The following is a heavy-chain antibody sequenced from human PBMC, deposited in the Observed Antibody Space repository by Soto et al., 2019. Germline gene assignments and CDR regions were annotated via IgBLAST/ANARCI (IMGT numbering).Heavy chain of an antibody. CDR1: GGSFSGYY. J-gene: IGHJ4*01. Sequence: QVQLQQWGAGLLTPSETLSLTCAVYGGSFSGYYWSWIRQPPGKGLEWIGEINHIGSTNYNPSLKSRVTILVDTSKSQFALKLSSVTAADTAVYYCASGWNIVATIEGYFFDYWGHGTPVTVSS. V-gene: IGHV4-34*01. D-gene: IGHD5-12*01. CDR3: ASGWNIVATIEGYFFDY. CDR2: INHIGST.